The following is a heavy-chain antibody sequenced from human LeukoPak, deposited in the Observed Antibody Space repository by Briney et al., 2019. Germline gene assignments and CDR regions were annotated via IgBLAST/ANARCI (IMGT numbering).Heavy chain of an antibody. D-gene: IGHD6-13*01. CDR1: GGSISSYY. Sequence: PSETLSLTCTVSGGSISSYYWSWIRQPPGKGLEWIGYIYHSGSTYYNPSLKSRVTISVDRSKNQFSLKLSSVTAADTAVYYCASSIAAAGLFDYWGQGTLVTVSS. V-gene: IGHV4-59*12. J-gene: IGHJ4*02. CDR2: IYHSGST. CDR3: ASSIAAAGLFDY.